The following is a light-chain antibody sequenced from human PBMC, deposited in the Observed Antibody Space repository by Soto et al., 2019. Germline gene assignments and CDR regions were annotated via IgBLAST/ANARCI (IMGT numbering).Light chain of an antibody. V-gene: IGKV1-13*02. CDR3: QHYNSYPWT. CDR1: QDISNF. CDR2: DAS. J-gene: IGKJ1*01. Sequence: IQLTQSPSFLSASVGDRVTITCRASQDISNFLAWFQQKPGRAPKLLIYDASSLESGVPSRFSGSGSGTEFTLTISSLQPDDFATYYCQHYNSYPWTFGQGTKVDIK.